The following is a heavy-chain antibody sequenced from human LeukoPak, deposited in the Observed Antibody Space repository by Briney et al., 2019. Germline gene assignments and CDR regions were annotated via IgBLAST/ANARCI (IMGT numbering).Heavy chain of an antibody. D-gene: IGHD5-18*01. CDR1: VGPISSGRYG. Sequence: PADTLSLTRTVWVGPISSGRYGRSWIRPPAGKGLEWIGRIYSSQSTHYNPHVKSQHTISVDKSQNQLSPKLSALPAPDTPFHYCARAGAMVFSGPWGQGTLVPVSS. CDR2: IYSSQST. CDR3: ARAGAMVFSGP. V-gene: IGHV4-61*02. J-gene: IGHJ5*02.